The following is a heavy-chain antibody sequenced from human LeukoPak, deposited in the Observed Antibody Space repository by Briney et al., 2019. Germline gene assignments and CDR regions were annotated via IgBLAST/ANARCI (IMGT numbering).Heavy chain of an antibody. CDR2: INPNSGGT. CDR3: ARDLRGEDTHSSQNY. D-gene: IGHD3-16*01. V-gene: IGHV1-2*02. CDR1: GYTFTGYY. J-gene: IGHJ4*02. Sequence: ASVKLCCKASGYTFTGYYMHWVRQAPGQGLEWMGGINPNSGGTNYAQNFQGRVTMTRDTSISTVYMDLSRLISDDTAVYYCARDLRGEDTHSSQNYWGQGTLVTVSS.